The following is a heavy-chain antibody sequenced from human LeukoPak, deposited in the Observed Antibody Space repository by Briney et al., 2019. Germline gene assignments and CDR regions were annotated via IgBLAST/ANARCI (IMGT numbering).Heavy chain of an antibody. CDR1: GGSISSGGYY. CDR2: IYYSGST. D-gene: IGHD3-22*01. V-gene: IGHV4-31*03. J-gene: IGHJ4*02. Sequence: SQTLSLTCTVSGGSISSGGYYWSWIRQHPGKGLEWIGYIYYSGSTYYNPSLKGRVTISVDTSKNQFSLKLSSVTAADTAVYYCARDYYDSSGYYFDYWGQGTLVTVSS. CDR3: ARDYYDSSGYYFDY.